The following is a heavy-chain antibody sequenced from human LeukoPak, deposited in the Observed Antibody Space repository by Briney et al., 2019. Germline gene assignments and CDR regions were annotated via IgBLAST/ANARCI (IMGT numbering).Heavy chain of an antibody. CDR2: VNADGGNT. CDR3: TKRVKYGGTWDHFAD. CDR1: GFSVSNYF. Sequence: GGSLRLSCAASGFSVSNYFMAWVRQAPGKGLEWVSTVNADGGNTYYADSVKGRFTISRDNSKSTLILQMNSLRVEDTALYYCTKRVKYGGTWDHFADWGQGTLVTVSS. J-gene: IGHJ4*02. D-gene: IGHD1-26*01. V-gene: IGHV3-23*01.